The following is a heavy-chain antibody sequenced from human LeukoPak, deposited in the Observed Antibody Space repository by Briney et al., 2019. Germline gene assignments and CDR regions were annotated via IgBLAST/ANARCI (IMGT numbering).Heavy chain of an antibody. CDR3: ANPLIFGTQTLAIYGSGNDAFDI. J-gene: IGHJ3*02. Sequence: GGSLRLSCAASGFTFSSYAMSWVRQAPGKGLEWVSAISGSGGSTYYADSVKGRFTISRDNSKNTLYLQMNSLRAEDTAVYYCANPLIFGTQTLAIYGSGNDAFDIWGQGTMVTVSS. CDR2: ISGSGGST. V-gene: IGHV3-23*01. D-gene: IGHD3-10*01. CDR1: GFTFSSYA.